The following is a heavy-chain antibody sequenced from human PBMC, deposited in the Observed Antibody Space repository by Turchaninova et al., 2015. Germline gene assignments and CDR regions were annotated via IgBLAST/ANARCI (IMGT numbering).Heavy chain of an antibody. J-gene: IGHJ4*02. CDR3: ASLRMPVGGY. CDR2: ISSSGSTI. V-gene: IGHV3-48*03. CDR1: GFTFSSYE. D-gene: IGHD3-3*01. Sequence: EVQLVESGGGLVQRGGSLRLSCAASGFTFSSYEMNWVRQAPGKGLEWVSYISSSGSTIYYADSVKVRFTISRDNAKNSLYLQMNSLRAEDTAVYYCASLRMPVGGYWSQGTLVTVSS.